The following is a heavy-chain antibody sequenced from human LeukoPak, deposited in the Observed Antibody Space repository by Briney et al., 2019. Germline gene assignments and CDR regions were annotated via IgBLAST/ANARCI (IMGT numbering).Heavy chain of an antibody. V-gene: IGHV4-30-4*01. CDR2: IFHTGST. CDR3: ARAVGGYHFDY. Sequence: SQTLSLTCTVSGGSISSDNYYWSWIRQPPGKGLEWIAYIFHTGSTYYNPSLRSRVTISVDTSKNKFSLNLSSVTAADTAVYYCARAVGGYHFDYWGQGTLVTGSS. J-gene: IGHJ4*02. D-gene: IGHD3-16*01. CDR1: GGSISSDNYY.